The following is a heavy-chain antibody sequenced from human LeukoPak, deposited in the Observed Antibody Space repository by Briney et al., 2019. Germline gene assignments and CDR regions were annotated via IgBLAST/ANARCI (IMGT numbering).Heavy chain of an antibody. CDR1: SASISGGDYY. CDR2: IYYSGST. CDR3: ARARRLLWFGELLAWYFGL. J-gene: IGHJ2*01. D-gene: IGHD3-10*01. V-gene: IGHV4-30-4*01. Sequence: SETLSLTCTVSSASISGGDYYWSWIRQPPGKGLEWIGYIYYSGSTYYNPSLKIRVTISVDTSKNQFSLNLNSVTAADTAVYYCARARRLLWFGELLAWYFGLWGRGTLVTVSS.